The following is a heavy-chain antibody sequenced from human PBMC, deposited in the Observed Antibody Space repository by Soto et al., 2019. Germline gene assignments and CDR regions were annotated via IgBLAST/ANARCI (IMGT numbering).Heavy chain of an antibody. CDR1: GVSVSSSSYY. V-gene: IGHV4-39*01. CDR3: VRKFYSPSSYFDY. Sequence: PSETLSLTCTVSGVSVSSSSYYWGWIRQPPGKGLEWIGSVYYSGSTYYSPSLGSRVTISVDTSRNQFSLSVTSATAADTAVYYCVRKFYSPSSYFDYWCHGTRVTVSS. CDR2: VYYSGST. D-gene: IGHD6-13*01. J-gene: IGHJ4*01.